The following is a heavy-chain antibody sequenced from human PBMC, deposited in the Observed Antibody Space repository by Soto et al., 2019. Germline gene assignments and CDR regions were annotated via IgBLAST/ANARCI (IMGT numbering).Heavy chain of an antibody. CDR2: IIPIFGTA. Sequence: SVKVSCKASGGTFSRYAISWVRQAPGQGLEWMGGIIPIFGTANYAQKFQGRVTITADESTSTAYMELSSLRSEDTAVYYCASANIVLMVYALTGAYGMDVWGQGTTVTVSS. J-gene: IGHJ6*02. V-gene: IGHV1-69*13. CDR3: ASANIVLMVYALTGAYGMDV. CDR1: GGTFSRYA. D-gene: IGHD2-8*01.